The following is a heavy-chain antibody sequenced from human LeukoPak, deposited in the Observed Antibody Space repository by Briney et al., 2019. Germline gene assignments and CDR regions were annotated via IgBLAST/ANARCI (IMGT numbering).Heavy chain of an antibody. CDR3: ARVMPYSGSYYASPVGVVLQYFDY. V-gene: IGHV4-34*01. D-gene: IGHD1-26*01. J-gene: IGHJ4*02. CDR2: INHSGST. CDR1: GGSFSGYY. Sequence: KASETLCLTCAVYGGSFSGYYWSRIRQPPGKGLEWIGEINHSGSTNYNPSLKSRVTISVDTSKNQFSLKLSSVTAADTAVYYCARVMPYSGSYYASPVGVVLQYFDYWGQGTLVTVSS.